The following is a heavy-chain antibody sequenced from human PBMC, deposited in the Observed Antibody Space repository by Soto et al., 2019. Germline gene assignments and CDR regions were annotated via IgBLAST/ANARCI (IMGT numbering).Heavy chain of an antibody. J-gene: IGHJ4*02. CDR1: GYTFTSYG. D-gene: IGHD3-3*01. V-gene: IGHV1-18*01. Sequence: ASVKVSCKASGYTFTSYGISWVRQAPGQGLEWMGWISAYNGNTNYAQKLQGRVTMTTDTSTSTAYMELRSLRSDDTAVYYCASTVIPQYCDFCIGYYRLDYWGQGTLVTVSS. CDR2: ISAYNGNT. CDR3: ASTVIPQYCDFCIGYYRLDY.